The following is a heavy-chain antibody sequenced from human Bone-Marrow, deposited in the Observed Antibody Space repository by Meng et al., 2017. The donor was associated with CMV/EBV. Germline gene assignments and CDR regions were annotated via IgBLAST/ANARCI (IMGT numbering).Heavy chain of an antibody. Sequence: QWHLQQWGAGLCKPSETRSLTCGVSGGPFGGNRGSGRQPPEPRLEWLGEIDNSGSTNYDVSLKSRVTISIVTAKNQFSLKPSSVTATDTAVYYCAPGFRSWSGSYSSWGQGTLVTVSS. CDR1: GGPFGGNR. V-gene: IGHV4-34*01. D-gene: IGHD1-26*01. CDR2: IDNSGST. CDR3: APGFRSWSGSYSS. J-gene: IGHJ4*02.